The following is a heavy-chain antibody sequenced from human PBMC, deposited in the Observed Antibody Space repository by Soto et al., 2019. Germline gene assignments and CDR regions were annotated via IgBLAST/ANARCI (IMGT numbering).Heavy chain of an antibody. Sequence: QVQLQESGPGLVKPSETLSLTCTVSGGSISSYYWSWIRQPPGKGLEWIGYIYYSGSTNYNPSLKSRVTISVDTSKNQFSLKLSSVTAADTAVYYCARVRYYGSGSYSYYYYGMDVWGQGTTVTVSS. J-gene: IGHJ6*02. CDR3: ARVRYYGSGSYSYYYYGMDV. CDR2: IYYSGST. D-gene: IGHD3-10*01. CDR1: GGSISSYY. V-gene: IGHV4-59*01.